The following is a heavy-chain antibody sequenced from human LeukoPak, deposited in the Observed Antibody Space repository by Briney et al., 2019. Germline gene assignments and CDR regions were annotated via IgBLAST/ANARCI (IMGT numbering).Heavy chain of an antibody. CDR2: IYPGDSDT. V-gene: IGHV5-51*01. CDR1: GYSFTNYW. Sequence: GESLKISCKGSGYSFTNYWIGWVRQMPGKGLGWMGIIYPGDSDTRYSPSFQGQVTISADKSISTAYLQWSSLKASDTAMYYCGACSTTCIEFDYWGPGTLVTVSS. D-gene: IGHD2-2*01. J-gene: IGHJ4*02. CDR3: GACSTTCIEFDY.